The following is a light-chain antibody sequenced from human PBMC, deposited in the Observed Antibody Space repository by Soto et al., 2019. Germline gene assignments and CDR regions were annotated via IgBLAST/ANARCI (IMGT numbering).Light chain of an antibody. CDR2: EVV. J-gene: IGLJ1*01. CDR3: KSYAGSNTYV. V-gene: IGLV2-8*01. Sequence: QSALTQPTSASVSPGQSVTISCTGTKNDVGFYDFVSLYQHHPGKAPRLIIYEVVQRPSGVPDRFSGSKSGNTASLTVSGLQAADEADYFCKSYAGSNTYVFGSGTKVTV. CDR1: KNDVGFYDF.